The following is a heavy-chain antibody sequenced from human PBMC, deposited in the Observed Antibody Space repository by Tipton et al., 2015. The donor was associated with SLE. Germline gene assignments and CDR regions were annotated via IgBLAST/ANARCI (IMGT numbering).Heavy chain of an antibody. V-gene: IGHV4-59*12. Sequence: TLSLTCTVSGASIRNYYWSWIRQPPGKGLEWIGHIYYTGSTNYNPSLQSRVTISLNKSKNQFSLNLSSVTAADTAVYYCARGMAKLGAFDIWGQGTTVTFSS. CDR1: GASIRNYY. CDR3: ARGMAKLGAFDI. J-gene: IGHJ3*02. CDR2: IYYTGST. D-gene: IGHD6-13*01.